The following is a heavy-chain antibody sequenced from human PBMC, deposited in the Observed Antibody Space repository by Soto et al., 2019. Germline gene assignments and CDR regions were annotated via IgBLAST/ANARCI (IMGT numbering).Heavy chain of an antibody. J-gene: IGHJ3*01. V-gene: IGHV3-23*01. D-gene: IGHD2-8*01. CDR3: AKKGLCSLATYCTTGDCHYAFDV. Sequence: EVHLLESGGGLVRPGGSLRLSCAASGFTFYNYAMNWVRQAPGKGLEWVSTISGGGDGTYYADSVKGRFTISRDNSRNTVYLQMNSQRAEDTAVYYCAKKGLCSLATYCTTGDCHYAFDVWGQGTLVTVSS. CDR2: ISGGGDGT. CDR1: GFTFYNYA.